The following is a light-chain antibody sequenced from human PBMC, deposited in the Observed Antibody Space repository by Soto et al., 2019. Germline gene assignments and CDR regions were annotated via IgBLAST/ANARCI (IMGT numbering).Light chain of an antibody. CDR2: DAS. V-gene: IGKV1-33*01. Sequence: DIQMTQSPSSLSASVGDRVTITCQASQDISNYLNWYQQKPGKAPKLLIYDASNLETGVPSRFSGSGSGTDFTFTIRSMQTEDIANYYCQQYDNSPLTFGGGTKVDIK. CDR3: QQYDNSPLT. J-gene: IGKJ4*01. CDR1: QDISNY.